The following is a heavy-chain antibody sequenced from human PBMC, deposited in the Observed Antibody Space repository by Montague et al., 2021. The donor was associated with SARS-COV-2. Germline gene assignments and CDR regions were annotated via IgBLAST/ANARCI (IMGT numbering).Heavy chain of an antibody. V-gene: IGHV2-5*08. CDR1: GFSRSTSGMC. J-gene: IGHJ4*02. D-gene: IGHD3-10*01. CDR3: ARGDLVASDLFDY. CDR2: IDWDDDK. Sequence: PALVKPTQTLTLTCTFSGFSRSTSGMCVSWIRQPPGKALEWLALIDWDDDKRYSPSLKSRLTITKDTSKKQVVLTLTDMDPVDTATYYCARGDLVASDLFDYWGQGTLVTVSS.